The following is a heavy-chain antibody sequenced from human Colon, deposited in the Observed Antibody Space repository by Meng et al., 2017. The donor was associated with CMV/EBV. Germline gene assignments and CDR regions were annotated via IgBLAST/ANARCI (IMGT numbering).Heavy chain of an antibody. CDR3: ARRRPYSYGLIDF. CDR2: IYWDDGK. CDR1: GFSLTTSGLC. J-gene: IGHJ4*02. Sequence: FSGFSLTTSGLCVYCIRQAPGTSLVWVALIYWDDGKRYSPSLESRLTITKDASKNQVVLTMTNMDPVDTATYYCARRRPYSYGLIDFWGRGTLVTVSS. D-gene: IGHD3-16*01. V-gene: IGHV2-5*02.